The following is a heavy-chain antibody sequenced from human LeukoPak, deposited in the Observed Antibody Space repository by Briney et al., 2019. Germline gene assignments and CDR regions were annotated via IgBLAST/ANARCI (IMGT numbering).Heavy chain of an antibody. CDR1: GYTFTGYY. J-gene: IGHJ3*02. D-gene: IGHD3-22*01. CDR2: INPNSGGT. V-gene: IGHV1-2*06. CDR3: ARTMIVPLPGDAFDI. Sequence: VASVKVSCKASGYTFTGYYMRWVRQAPGQGLEWMGRINPNSGGTNYAQKFQGRVTMTRDTSISTAYMELSRLRPDDTAVYYCARTMIVPLPGDAFDIWGQGTMVTVSS.